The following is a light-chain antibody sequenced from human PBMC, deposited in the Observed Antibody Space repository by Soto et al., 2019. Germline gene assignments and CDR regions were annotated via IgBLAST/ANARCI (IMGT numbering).Light chain of an antibody. V-gene: IGKV3-15*01. CDR1: QSVSSN. CDR2: GAS. J-gene: IGKJ1*01. Sequence: EIVMTQSPATLSVSPGERATLSCRASQSVSSNLAWYQQKPGQAPRLLIYGASTRATGIPARFSGSGSWTEVTLTIISLQSEDFAVYYCQQYNNWPPKTFGQGTKVEIK. CDR3: QQYNNWPPKT.